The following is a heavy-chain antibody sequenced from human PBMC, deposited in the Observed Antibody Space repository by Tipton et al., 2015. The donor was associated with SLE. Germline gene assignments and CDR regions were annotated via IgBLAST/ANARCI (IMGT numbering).Heavy chain of an antibody. CDR2: INHSGST. CDR3: ARLTIFGVVIIGNYYYYMDV. CDR1: GGSISSSSYY. V-gene: IGHV4-39*07. D-gene: IGHD3-3*01. Sequence: TLSLTCTVSGGSISSSSYYWSWIRQPPGKGLEWIGEINHSGSTNYNPSLKSRVTISVDKSKNQFSLKLSSVTAADTAVYYCARLTIFGVVIIGNYYYYMDVWGKGTTVTVSS. J-gene: IGHJ6*03.